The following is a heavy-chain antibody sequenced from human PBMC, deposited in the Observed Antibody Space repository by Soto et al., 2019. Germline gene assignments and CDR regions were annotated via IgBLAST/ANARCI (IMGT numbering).Heavy chain of an antibody. J-gene: IGHJ4*02. Sequence: GGSLRLSCAASGFTFSSYGMHWVRQAPGKGLEWVAVISYDGSNKYYADSVKGRFTISRDNSKNTLYLQMNSLRAEDTAVYYCAKYGGPGWGPNRQFDYWGQGTLVTVSS. CDR2: ISYDGSNK. V-gene: IGHV3-30*18. CDR1: GFTFSSYG. CDR3: AKYGGPGWGPNRQFDY. D-gene: IGHD7-27*01.